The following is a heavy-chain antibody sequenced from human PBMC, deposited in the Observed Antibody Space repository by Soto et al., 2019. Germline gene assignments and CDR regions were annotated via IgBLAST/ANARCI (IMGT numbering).Heavy chain of an antibody. CDR1: GYTFTSYY. Sequence: ASVKVSCKASGYTFTSYYMHWVRQAPGQGLEWMGIINPSGGSTSYAQKFQGRVTMTRDTSTSTVYMELSSLRSEDTAVYYCARDLTVTTASGNWSDPWGQGTLVTVSS. J-gene: IGHJ5*02. CDR2: INPSGGST. V-gene: IGHV1-46*01. D-gene: IGHD4-17*01. CDR3: ARDLTVTTASGNWSDP.